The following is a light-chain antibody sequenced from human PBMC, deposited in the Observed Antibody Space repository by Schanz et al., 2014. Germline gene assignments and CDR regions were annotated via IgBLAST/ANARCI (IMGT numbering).Light chain of an antibody. Sequence: QSALTQPRSVSGSPGQSVTISCTGTSSDIGAYNFVSWYQQHPGKAPKLMIYDVSKRPSGVPDRFSGSKSGNTASLTISGLQAEDEADYYCSSYTSRSTQVFGTGTKLTVL. CDR2: DVS. CDR3: SSYTSRSTQV. V-gene: IGLV2-11*01. J-gene: IGLJ1*01. CDR1: SSDIGAYNF.